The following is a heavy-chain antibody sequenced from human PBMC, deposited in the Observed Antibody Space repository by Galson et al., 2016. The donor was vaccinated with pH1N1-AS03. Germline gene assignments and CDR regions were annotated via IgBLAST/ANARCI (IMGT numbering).Heavy chain of an antibody. Sequence: LSLTCAVSGVSTRSHYWSWIRQPPGKGLEWIGYIYYSGSTNYNPSLKSRVTISVDTSKNQLSLKLSSVTAADTALYFCARDGGKITLGGFYAFDLWGQGTMVAVSS. J-gene: IGHJ3*01. CDR1: GVSTRSHY. D-gene: IGHD3-16*01. V-gene: IGHV4-59*11. CDR3: ARDGGKITLGGFYAFDL. CDR2: IYYSGST.